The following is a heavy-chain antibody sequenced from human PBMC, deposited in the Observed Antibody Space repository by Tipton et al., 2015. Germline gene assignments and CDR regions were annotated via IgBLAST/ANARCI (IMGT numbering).Heavy chain of an antibody. CDR1: GGSIGSSSFF. CDR2: FYYTGRS. V-gene: IGHV4-39*01. CDR3: VSGKDVGAYSGYSFDY. Sequence: GLVKPSETLSLTCSVSGGSIGSSSFFWDWIRQSPGKGLEWIGNFYYTGRSSQNPTIKNRVTISGDTPKNQVSLKLTSVTAADTAVYYCVSGKDVGAYSGYSFDYWGHGILVTVSS. J-gene: IGHJ4*01. D-gene: IGHD3-16*01.